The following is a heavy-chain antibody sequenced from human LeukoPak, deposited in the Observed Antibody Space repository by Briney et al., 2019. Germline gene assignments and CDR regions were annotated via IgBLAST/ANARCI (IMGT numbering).Heavy chain of an antibody. CDR1: GGSTSYYY. CDR2: IYYSGST. CDR3: ARLVGSSSYYFDY. V-gene: IGHV4-59*01. Sequence: SETLSLTCSVSGGSTSYYYWGWIRHPPGKRLEWIGYIYYSGSTNYNPSLKSRVTISVDTSKNQFSLKLSSVTAADTAVYYCARLVGSSSYYFDYWGQGTLVTVSS. J-gene: IGHJ4*02. D-gene: IGHD6-13*01.